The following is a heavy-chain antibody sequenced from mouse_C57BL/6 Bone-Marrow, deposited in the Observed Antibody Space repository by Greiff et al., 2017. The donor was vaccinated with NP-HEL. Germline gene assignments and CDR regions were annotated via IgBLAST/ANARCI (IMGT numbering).Heavy chain of an antibody. CDR1: GFNIKDDY. CDR2: IDPENGDT. V-gene: IGHV14-4*01. J-gene: IGHJ2*01. Sequence: VQLQQSGAELVRPGASVKLSCTASGFNIKDDYMHWVKQRPEQGLEWIGRIDPENGDTEYAAKFQGKATITADTASNTAYLQLSSLTSEDTAVYYCTTYYDSYFDYWGQGTTLTVSS. CDR3: TTYYDSYFDY. D-gene: IGHD2-4*01.